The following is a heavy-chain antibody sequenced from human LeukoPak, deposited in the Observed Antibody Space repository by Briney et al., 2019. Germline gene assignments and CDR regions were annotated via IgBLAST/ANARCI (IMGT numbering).Heavy chain of an antibody. V-gene: IGHV1-69*04. CDR3: ARGVGLRFLEWSR. D-gene: IGHD3-3*01. Sequence: SVKVSCKASGGTFGSYAISWVRQAPGQGLEWMGRIIPILGIANYAQKFQGRVTITADKSTSTAYMELSSLRSEDTAVYYCARGVGLRFLEWSRRGQGTLVTVSS. CDR1: GGTFGSYA. J-gene: IGHJ4*02. CDR2: IIPILGIA.